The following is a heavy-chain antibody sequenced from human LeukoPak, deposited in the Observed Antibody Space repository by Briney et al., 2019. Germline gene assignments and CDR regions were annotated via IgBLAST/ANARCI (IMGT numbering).Heavy chain of an antibody. V-gene: IGHV3-21*01. CDR3: AREIGGTLYY. CDR2: ISSSSSYI. Sequence: GGPLRLSCAASGVTFSSYNMNWVRQAPGKGLEWVSSISSSSSYIYYADSVKGRFTISRDNAKNSLYLQMNSLRAEDTAVYYCAREIGGTLYYWGQGTLVTVSS. CDR1: GVTFSSYN. D-gene: IGHD1-1*01. J-gene: IGHJ4*02.